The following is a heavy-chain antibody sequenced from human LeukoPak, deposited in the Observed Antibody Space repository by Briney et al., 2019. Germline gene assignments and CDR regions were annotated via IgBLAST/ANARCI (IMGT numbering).Heavy chain of an antibody. CDR1: GGSFSSYY. CDR3: ARASVTYYYYYYMDV. Sequence: SETLSLTCTVSGGSFSSYYWSWIRQPPGKGLEWIGYIHYSGSTNYNPSLKSRVTISVDTSKNQFSLKLSSVTAADTAVYYCARASVTYYYYYYMDVWGKGTTVTVSS. J-gene: IGHJ6*03. CDR2: IHYSGST. V-gene: IGHV4-59*01. D-gene: IGHD4-11*01.